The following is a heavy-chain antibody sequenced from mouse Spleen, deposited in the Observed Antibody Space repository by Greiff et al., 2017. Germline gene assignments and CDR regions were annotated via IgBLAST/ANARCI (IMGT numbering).Heavy chain of an antibody. V-gene: IGHV1-69*01. CDR3: ARSDGYPVY. Sequence: HQPGAEFVMPGAPVKLPCKALGYTFTSHWMHWVKQRPGQGLEWIGEIDPSDSFTNDNQKFKGKATLTVDKSSSTAYMQLSSLTSEDSAVYYCARSDGYPVYWGQGTPLTVSS. D-gene: IGHD2-3*01. CDR1: GYTFTSHW. J-gene: IGHJ2*01. CDR2: IDPSDSFT.